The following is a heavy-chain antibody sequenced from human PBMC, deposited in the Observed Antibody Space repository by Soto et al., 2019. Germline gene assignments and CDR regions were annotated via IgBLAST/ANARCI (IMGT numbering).Heavy chain of an antibody. CDR3: AKDIRRGLYYYGMDV. J-gene: IGHJ6*02. Sequence: EVQLVESGGVVVQPGGSLRLSCAASGFTFDDYAMHWVRQAPGKGLEWVSLISWDGGSTYYADSVKGRFTISRDNSKNSLYLQMNSLRAEDTALYYCAKDIRRGLYYYGMDVWGQGTTVTVSS. CDR1: GFTFDDYA. CDR2: ISWDGGST. V-gene: IGHV3-43D*04. D-gene: IGHD3-10*01.